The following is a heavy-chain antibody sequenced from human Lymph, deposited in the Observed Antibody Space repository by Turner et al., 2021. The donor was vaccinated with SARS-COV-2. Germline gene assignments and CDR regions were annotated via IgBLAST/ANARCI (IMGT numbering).Heavy chain of an antibody. CDR2: IIPILGIA. CDR3: ARRHSGNYDAFDI. D-gene: IGHD1-26*01. Sequence: QAQLVQSGAEVKKLGSSVKVSCKASGGTFSTYVISWVRQAPGQGLEWMGGIIPILGIANDAQKFQGRVTITADKSTSTAYMELSSLRSEDTAVYHCARRHSGNYDAFDIWGQGTMVTVSS. J-gene: IGHJ3*02. CDR1: GGTFSTYV. V-gene: IGHV1-69*10.